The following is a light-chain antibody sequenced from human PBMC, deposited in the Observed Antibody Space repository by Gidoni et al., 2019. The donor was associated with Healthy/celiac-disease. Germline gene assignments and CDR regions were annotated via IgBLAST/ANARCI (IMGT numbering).Light chain of an antibody. CDR2: WAS. CDR3: QQYYSTPPWT. Sequence: DIVMTQPPDSLPVSLGERATINCKSSQIVLYSSNNKNYLAWYQQKPGQPPKLLIYWASTRESGVPDRFSGSGSGTDFTLTISSLQAEDVAVYYCQQYYSTPPWTFGQGTKVEIK. CDR1: QIVLYSSNNKNY. V-gene: IGKV4-1*01. J-gene: IGKJ1*01.